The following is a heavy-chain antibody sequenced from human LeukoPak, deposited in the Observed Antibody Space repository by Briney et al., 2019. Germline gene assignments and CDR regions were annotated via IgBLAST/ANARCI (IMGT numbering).Heavy chain of an antibody. V-gene: IGHV4-39*01. CDR2: MHYSGNT. J-gene: IGHJ4*02. Sequence: PSETLTLTCTVSGGTINISDNYWGWIRQPPGKGLEWIGCMHYSGNTYYNPSLRSRVTISVDTSENQFSLKVRSVTAADTAVYYCARRGTIDSGRSWNWGQGTLVTVSS. D-gene: IGHD6-13*01. CDR1: GGTINISDNY. CDR3: ARRGTIDSGRSWN.